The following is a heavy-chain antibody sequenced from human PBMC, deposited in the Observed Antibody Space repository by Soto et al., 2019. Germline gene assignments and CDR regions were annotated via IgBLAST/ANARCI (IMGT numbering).Heavy chain of an antibody. Sequence: QITLKESGPPRVRPTQTLALTCTFSGFSLTTSGVGVGWIRKTPVKALEWLAVIYWDDDKRYSPSLKSRLTITKDTSKNQVVLTMADMDPVDTATYFCAHRGYMYGNWDHGYFDYWGQGTLVTVSS. D-gene: IGHD5-18*01. CDR1: GFSLTTSGVG. CDR2: IYWDDDK. V-gene: IGHV2-5*02. J-gene: IGHJ4*02. CDR3: AHRGYMYGNWDHGYFDY.